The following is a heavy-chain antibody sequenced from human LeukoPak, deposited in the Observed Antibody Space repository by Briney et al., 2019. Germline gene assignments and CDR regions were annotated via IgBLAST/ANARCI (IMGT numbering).Heavy chain of an antibody. D-gene: IGHD3-10*01. CDR1: GFTFSDYW. CDR2: INTDGSTT. V-gene: IGHV3-7*01. J-gene: IGHJ4*02. CDR3: ARNRGGQQFDC. Sequence: GGSLRLSFAASGFTFSDYWIDWVRQAPGQGLEWVANINTDGSTTNYVESVRGRFTISRDNTRNSLSLQMNNLRDEDTAVYYCARNRGGQQFDCWGQGTLLTVSS.